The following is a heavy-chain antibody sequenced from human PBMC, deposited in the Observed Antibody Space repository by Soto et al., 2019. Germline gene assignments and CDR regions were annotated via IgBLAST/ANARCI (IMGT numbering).Heavy chain of an antibody. Sequence: ASVKFSCKASGGTFSSYAISWVRQAPGQGLEWMGGIIPIFGTANYAQKFQGRVTITADKSTSTAYMELSSLRSEDTAVYYCARDNGYSGYDLYYWGQGTLVTVS. V-gene: IGHV1-69*06. CDR1: GGTFSSYA. CDR3: ARDNGYSGYDLYY. J-gene: IGHJ4*02. D-gene: IGHD5-12*01. CDR2: IIPIFGTA.